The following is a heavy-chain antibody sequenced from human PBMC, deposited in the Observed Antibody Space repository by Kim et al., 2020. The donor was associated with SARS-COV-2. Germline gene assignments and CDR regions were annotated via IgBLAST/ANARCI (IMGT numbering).Heavy chain of an antibody. D-gene: IGHD2-15*01. V-gene: IGHV4-61*02. J-gene: IGHJ3*02. Sequence: SETLSLTCTVSGGSIRSGSFFWTWIRQPAGQGLEWIGRIYTTGSTNYNASLESRVTISLDTTKSQFSLKLSSVTAADTAMYYCARMRYGGNGGLDDAFDIWGQGTMVTVSS. CDR3: ARMRYGGNGGLDDAFDI. CDR2: IYTTGST. CDR1: GGSIRSGSFF.